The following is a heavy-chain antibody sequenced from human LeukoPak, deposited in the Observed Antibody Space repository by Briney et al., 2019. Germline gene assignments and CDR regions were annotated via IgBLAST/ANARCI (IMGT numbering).Heavy chain of an antibody. D-gene: IGHD2-21*02. CDR1: GFTFNTYR. CDR2: ISNSGSYI. V-gene: IGHV3-21*01. J-gene: IGHJ6*02. CDR3: ARDPEAYCGGDCYSYYYYGMDV. Sequence: GGSLRLSCAASGFTFNTYRLNCVRQAPGNGLEWLSSISNSGSYIYYADSVKGRFTISRDNAKNSLFLQLNSLRAEDTAVYYCARDPEAYCGGDCYSYYYYGMDVWGQGTTVTVSS.